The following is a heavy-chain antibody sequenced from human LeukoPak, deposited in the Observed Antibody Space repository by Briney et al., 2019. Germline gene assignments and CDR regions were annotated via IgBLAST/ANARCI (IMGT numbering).Heavy chain of an antibody. J-gene: IGHJ4*02. CDR3: ARAKVLRFLEWLIGAYYFDY. V-gene: IGHV1-8*01. Sequence: ASVKVSCKASGYTFTRYDINWVRQATGQGLEWMGWMNPNSGNTGYAQKFQGRVTMTRNTSISTAYMELSSLRSEDTAVYYCARAKVLRFLEWLIGAYYFDYWGQGTLVTVSS. CDR1: GYTFTRYD. D-gene: IGHD3-3*01. CDR2: MNPNSGNT.